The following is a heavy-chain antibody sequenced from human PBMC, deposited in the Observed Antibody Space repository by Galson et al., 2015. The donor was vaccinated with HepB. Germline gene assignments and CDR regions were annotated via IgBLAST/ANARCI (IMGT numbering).Heavy chain of an antibody. CDR3: AKDPYLFSALAGTMAGFDY. Sequence: SLRLSCAASGFTFSNYGMHWVRQAPGKGLEWVAVISYDGSNNYYADSVKGRFTISRNNSKNTLYLQMNSLRAEDTALYYCAKDPYLFSALAGTMAGFDYWGQGTLVTGSP. CDR2: ISYDGSNN. CDR1: GFTFSNYG. J-gene: IGHJ4*02. D-gene: IGHD6-19*01. V-gene: IGHV3-30*18.